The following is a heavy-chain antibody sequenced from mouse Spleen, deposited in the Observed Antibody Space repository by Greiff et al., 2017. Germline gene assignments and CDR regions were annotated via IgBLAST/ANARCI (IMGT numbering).Heavy chain of an antibody. CDR2: INPSNGRT. CDR1: GYTFTSYW. J-gene: IGHJ2*01. D-gene: IGHD1-1*02. V-gene: IGHV1S81*02. Sequence: VQLQQPGAELVKPGASVKLSCKASGYTFTSYWMHWVKQRPGQGLEWIGEINPSNGRTNYNEKFKSKATLTVDKSSSTAYMQLSSLTSEDSAVYYCARWGTLYGPPFDYWGQGTTLTVSS. CDR3: ARWGTLYGPPFDY.